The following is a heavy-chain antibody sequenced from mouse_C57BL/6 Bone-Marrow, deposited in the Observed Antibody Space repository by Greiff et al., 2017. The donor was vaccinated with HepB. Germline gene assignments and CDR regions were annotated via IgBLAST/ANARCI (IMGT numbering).Heavy chain of an antibody. CDR2: IWRGGST. CDR1: GFSLTSYG. V-gene: IGHV2-5*01. Sequence: VQLQQSGPGLVQPSQCLSITCTVSGFSLTSYGIHWVRQSPGKGLEWLGVIWRGGSTDYNTAFMSRLSITKDNSKSQVFFKMNSLQADDTAIYYCAKKRDFEYAMDYWGQGTSVTVSS. D-gene: IGHD3-3*01. J-gene: IGHJ4*01. CDR3: AKKRDFEYAMDY.